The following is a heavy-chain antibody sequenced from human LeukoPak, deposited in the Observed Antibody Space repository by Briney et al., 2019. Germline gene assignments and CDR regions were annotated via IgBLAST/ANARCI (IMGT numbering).Heavy chain of an antibody. J-gene: IGHJ3*02. Sequence: SETLSLTCTVSRASVTSYCGSWIRQPPGKGLEWLGYIYFNGNTNYNPSLKSRVTISLETSHNQFSLKLRSVTAADTAVFYCAGDPSHRRYTCDIWGQGTTVAVSS. CDR2: IYFNGNT. D-gene: IGHD5-12*01. V-gene: IGHV4-59*02. CDR1: RASVTSYC. CDR3: AGDPSHRRYTCDI.